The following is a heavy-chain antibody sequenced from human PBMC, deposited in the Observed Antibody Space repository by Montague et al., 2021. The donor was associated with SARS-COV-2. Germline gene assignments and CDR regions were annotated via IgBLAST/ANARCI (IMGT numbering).Heavy chain of an antibody. J-gene: IGHJ6*02. V-gene: IGHV6-1*01. CDR2: TYYRSKWYN. CDR3: TSGREGNYNVMDV. D-gene: IGHD1-1*01. Sequence: CAISGDSVSINSVTRNWVRHSPSRGLQWLGGTYYRSKWYNDYAVSVRGRVTINPDTSKNQFSLQLNSVTPEDTAIYYCTSGREGNYNVMDVWGQGTTVTVSS. CDR1: GDSVSINSVT.